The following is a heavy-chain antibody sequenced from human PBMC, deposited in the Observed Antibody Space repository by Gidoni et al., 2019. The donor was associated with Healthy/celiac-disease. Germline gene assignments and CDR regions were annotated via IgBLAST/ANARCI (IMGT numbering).Heavy chain of an antibody. J-gene: IGHJ3*02. V-gene: IGHV3-7*01. Sequence: EVQLVESGGGWVQPGGSLRLSCAASGFTFSSYWMSWVRQARGKGREWVANIKQDGSEKYYVDSVKGRFTISRDNAKNSLYLQMNSLRAEDTAVNYCASDISSSWYLGAFDIWGQGTMVTVSS. D-gene: IGHD6-13*01. CDR2: IKQDGSEK. CDR3: ASDISSSWYLGAFDI. CDR1: GFTFSSYW.